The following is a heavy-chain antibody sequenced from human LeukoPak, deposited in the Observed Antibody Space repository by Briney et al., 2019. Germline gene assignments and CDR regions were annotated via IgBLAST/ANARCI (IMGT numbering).Heavy chain of an antibody. J-gene: IGHJ4*02. Sequence: GGSLRLSCAASGFTFSSYSMNWVRQAPGKGLEWVSYIGVSSNTIYYADSVKGRFTISRDNAKNSLYLQMSSLRDEDTAVYYCAGDSSYAQDYWGQGTLVTVSS. CDR1: GFTFSSYS. CDR3: AGDSSYAQDY. CDR2: IGVSSNTI. V-gene: IGHV3-48*02. D-gene: IGHD2/OR15-2a*01.